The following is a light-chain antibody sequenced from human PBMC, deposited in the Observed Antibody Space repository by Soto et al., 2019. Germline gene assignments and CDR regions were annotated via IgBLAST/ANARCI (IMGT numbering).Light chain of an antibody. CDR2: GPS. Sequence: EIVLTQSPGTLSLSPGERATLSCRASQIVSSKYLAWYQQKPGQAPRLLIYGPSSRATGITDRFSGSGSGTDFTLTISRLEPEDIAVYYCQQYGTSPPRTFGQGTKLEIK. J-gene: IGKJ2*01. CDR1: QIVSSKY. V-gene: IGKV3-20*01. CDR3: QQYGTSPPRT.